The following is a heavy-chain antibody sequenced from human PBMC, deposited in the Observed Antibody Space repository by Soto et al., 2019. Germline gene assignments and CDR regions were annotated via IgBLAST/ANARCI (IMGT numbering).Heavy chain of an antibody. Sequence: GESLKISCKGSGYSFTSYWISWVRQMPGKGLEWMGRIDPSDSYTNYSPSFQGHVTISADKSISTAYLQWSSLKASDTAMYYCARPKEMATIWDYYYGLDVWGQGTTVTVSS. J-gene: IGHJ6*02. CDR2: IDPSDSYT. V-gene: IGHV5-10-1*01. D-gene: IGHD5-12*01. CDR1: GYSFTSYW. CDR3: ARPKEMATIWDYYYGLDV.